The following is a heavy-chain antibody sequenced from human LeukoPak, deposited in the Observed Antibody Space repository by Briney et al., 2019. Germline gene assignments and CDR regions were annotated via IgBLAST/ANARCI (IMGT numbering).Heavy chain of an antibody. CDR3: ARGTDYDILTGLNI. J-gene: IGHJ3*02. D-gene: IGHD3-9*01. Sequence: ASAKVSCKASGYTFTGYYMHWVRQAPGQGLEWMGWINPNSGGTNYAQKFQGRVTMTRDTSISTAYMELSRLRSDDTAVYYCARGTDYDILTGLNIWGQGTMVTVSS. V-gene: IGHV1-2*02. CDR2: INPNSGGT. CDR1: GYTFTGYY.